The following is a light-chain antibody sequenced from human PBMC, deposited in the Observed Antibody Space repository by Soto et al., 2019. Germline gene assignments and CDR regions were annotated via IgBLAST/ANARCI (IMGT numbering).Light chain of an antibody. V-gene: IGLV2-23*01. J-gene: IGLJ3*02. Sequence: QSALAQPASVSGSPGQSITISCTGASSDVGSYNLVSWYQQHPGQAPKLVISEGSKRSSGVSNRFSGSKSGNTASLTISGLQAEDEADYYCCSYAGSSTLWVFGGGTKVTVL. CDR3: CSYAGSSTLWV. CDR1: SSDVGSYNL. CDR2: EGS.